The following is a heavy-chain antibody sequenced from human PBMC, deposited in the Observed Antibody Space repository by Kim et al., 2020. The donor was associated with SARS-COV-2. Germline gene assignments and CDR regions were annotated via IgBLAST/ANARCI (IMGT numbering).Heavy chain of an antibody. CDR2: INHSGTT. J-gene: IGHJ6*01. CDR1: GGSFSGYY. CDR3: AGGGVVGYCDRNRAPYYY. D-gene: IGHD2-2*01. V-gene: IGHV4-34*01. Sequence: SETLSLTCAVYGGSFSGYYWSWIRQPPGKGLEWIGEINHSGTTNYNPSLKSRVTISVDTSKNQFSLKLNSVTAATTAVYYCAGGGVVGYCDRNRAPYYY.